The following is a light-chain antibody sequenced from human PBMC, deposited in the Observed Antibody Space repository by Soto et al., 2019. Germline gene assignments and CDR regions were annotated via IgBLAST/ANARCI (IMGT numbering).Light chain of an antibody. V-gene: IGKV3D-15*01. CDR1: QSVGNH. Sequence: ETVMTQSPATLSVSPGERATLSCRASQSVGNHLAWYQQKLGQAPRLLIYAASTRATGIPARFSGSGSGTEFTLTISSLQSEDFAIYYCQQYNNWPITFGQGTRLEI. CDR3: QQYNNWPIT. J-gene: IGKJ5*01. CDR2: AAS.